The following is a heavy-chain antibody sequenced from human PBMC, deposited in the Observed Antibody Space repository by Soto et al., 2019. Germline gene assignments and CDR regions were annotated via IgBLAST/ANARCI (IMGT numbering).Heavy chain of an antibody. CDR1: GDTDTNYV. J-gene: IGHJ6*02. CDR2: IFPKFGTT. V-gene: IGHV1-69*13. CDR3: EAEMTFGKLSVV. D-gene: IGHD3-16*02. Sequence: VKVSCKASGDTDTNYVISWVRQAPGQGLEWMGGIFPKFGTTYSAQKLQDRLTITADESTSTVYMQLSSLRLDDTAVYYCEAEMTFGKLSVVWGQGTTVTVSS.